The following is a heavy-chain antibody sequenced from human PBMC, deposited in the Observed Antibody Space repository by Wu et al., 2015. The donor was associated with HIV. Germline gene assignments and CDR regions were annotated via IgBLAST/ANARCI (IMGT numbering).Heavy chain of an antibody. V-gene: IGHV1-69*13. J-gene: IGHJ6*02. CDR3: ARDNTATMYYYDSRGSDGMDV. CDR1: GGTFSSYA. Sequence: QVQLVQSGAEVKKPGSSVKVSCKASGGTFSSYAISWVRQAPGQGLEWMGRIIPIFGTANYAQKFQGRVTITADESTSTAYMELSSLRSEDTAVYYCARDNTATMYYYDSRGSDGMDVWGQGDHGSPSP. CDR2: IIPIFGTA. D-gene: IGHD3-22*01.